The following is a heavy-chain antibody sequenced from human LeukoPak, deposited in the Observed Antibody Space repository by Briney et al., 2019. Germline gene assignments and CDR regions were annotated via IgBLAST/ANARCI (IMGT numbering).Heavy chain of an antibody. J-gene: IGHJ4*02. Sequence: SETLSLTCTVSGGSISSSSYYWGWIRQPPGKEPEWIGSIYSGGSSYYNPSLKSRVTISVDTSNNQFSLKVNSVTAADTAVYYCAREGMTTVTTPGLGYWGQGTLVTVSS. D-gene: IGHD4-17*01. CDR3: AREGMTTVTTPGLGY. V-gene: IGHV4-39*07. CDR2: IYSGGSS. CDR1: GGSISSSSYY.